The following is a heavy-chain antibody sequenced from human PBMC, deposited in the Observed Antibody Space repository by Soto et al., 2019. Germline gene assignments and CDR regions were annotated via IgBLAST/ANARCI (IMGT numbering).Heavy chain of an antibody. CDR3: ASPSSKWLPYFDF. J-gene: IGHJ4*02. CDR2: INRNSGGI. Sequence: ASVKLSCKASRYTVSDYYMHWVRQAPGQGLEWMGWINRNSGGINYAQQFQGRVTMTWDTSTGTVYMELNRLRSDDTAVYYCASPSSKWLPYFDFWGQGTQVTVSS. V-gene: IGHV1-2*02. D-gene: IGHD5-12*01. CDR1: RYTVSDYY.